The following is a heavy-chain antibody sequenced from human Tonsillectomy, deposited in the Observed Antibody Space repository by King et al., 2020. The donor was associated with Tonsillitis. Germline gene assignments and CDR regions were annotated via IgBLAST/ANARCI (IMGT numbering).Heavy chain of an antibody. CDR1: GGSISSYY. Sequence: VQLQESGPGLVKPSETLSLTCIVSGGSISSYYWSWIRQPAGEGLEWIGRIYTSGSTNYNPSLKSRLTMSVDTSKNQFSLKLSSVTAADTAVYYCARDRSSGSFYRGLFDYWGQGTLVTVSS. D-gene: IGHD1-26*01. CDR3: ARDRSSGSFYRGLFDY. V-gene: IGHV4-4*07. CDR2: IYTSGST. J-gene: IGHJ4*02.